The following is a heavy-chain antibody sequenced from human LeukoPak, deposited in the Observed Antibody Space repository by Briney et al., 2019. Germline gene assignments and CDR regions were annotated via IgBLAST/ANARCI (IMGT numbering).Heavy chain of an antibody. CDR1: GGSISSSSYY. J-gene: IGHJ4*02. Sequence: SETLSLTCTVSGGSISSSSYYWGWIRQPPGKGLEWIGSIYSSGSTNYNPSLKSRVTMSVDTSKNQFSLKLSSVTAADTAVYYCARGPISTGWYTFDYWGQGTLVTVSS. V-gene: IGHV4-39*07. CDR3: ARGPISTGWYTFDY. D-gene: IGHD6-19*01. CDR2: IYSSGST.